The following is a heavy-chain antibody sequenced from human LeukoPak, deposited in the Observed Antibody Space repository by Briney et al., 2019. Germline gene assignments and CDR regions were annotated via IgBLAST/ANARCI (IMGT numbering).Heavy chain of an antibody. Sequence: ETLSLTCIVFGDSINNYYWTWIRQPPGKGLEWIGEVTFSGSTNYNPSLTSRVTISADTSKNQFSLKLSSVTAADTAVYYCALYCRLSSNCGYYGMDVWGQGTTVTVSS. D-gene: IGHD2-15*01. J-gene: IGHJ6*02. CDR3: ALYCRLSSNCGYYGMDV. V-gene: IGHV4-59*08. CDR2: VTFSGST. CDR1: GDSINNYY.